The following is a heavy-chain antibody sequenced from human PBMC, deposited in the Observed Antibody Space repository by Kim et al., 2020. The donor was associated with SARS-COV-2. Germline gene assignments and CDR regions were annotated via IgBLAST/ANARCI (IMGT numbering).Heavy chain of an antibody. V-gene: IGHV1-3*01. CDR3: ARVMHSGVTDILTGYYYYYYYGMDV. Sequence: ASVKVSCKASGYTFTSYAMHWVRQAPGQRLEWMGWINAGNGNTKYSQKFQGRVTITRDTSASTAYMELSSLRSEDTAVYYCARVMHSGVTDILTGYYYYYYYGMDVWGQGTTVTVSS. D-gene: IGHD3-9*01. J-gene: IGHJ6*02. CDR1: GYTFTSYA. CDR2: INAGNGNT.